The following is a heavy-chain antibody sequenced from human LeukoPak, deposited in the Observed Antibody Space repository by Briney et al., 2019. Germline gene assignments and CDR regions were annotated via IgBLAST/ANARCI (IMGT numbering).Heavy chain of an antibody. CDR3: ADPFGDAFDI. Sequence: PGGSLRLSCAASGFTFSSYWMHWVRQAPGEGLVWISHINSDGSSTTYADSVRGRFTISRDNAKNTLYLQMNSLRAEDTAVYYCADPFGDAFDIWGQGTMVTVSS. CDR1: GFTFSSYW. CDR2: INSDGSST. V-gene: IGHV3-74*01. J-gene: IGHJ3*02. D-gene: IGHD3-3*01.